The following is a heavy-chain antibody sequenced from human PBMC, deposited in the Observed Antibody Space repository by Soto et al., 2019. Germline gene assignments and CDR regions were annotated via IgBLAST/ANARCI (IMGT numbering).Heavy chain of an antibody. CDR2: IFYSGRT. J-gene: IGHJ4*02. CDR3: VGFSSSTIFSY. Sequence: PSETLSLTCTVSGGSISSSPSYWAWIRQPPEKGLEWIGHIFYSGRTSYSPSLRSRVFISADTSKNQFSLKLSSVTAADAAVYFCVGFSSSTIFSYWGQGTLVTVSS. V-gene: IGHV4-39*01. D-gene: IGHD3-9*01. CDR1: GGSISSSPSY.